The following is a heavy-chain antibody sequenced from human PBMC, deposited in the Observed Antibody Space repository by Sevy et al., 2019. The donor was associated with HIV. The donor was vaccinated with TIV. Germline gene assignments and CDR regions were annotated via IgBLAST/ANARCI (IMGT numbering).Heavy chain of an antibody. Sequence: GGSLRLSCAASGFTFSGSAMHWVRQASGKGLEWVGRIRSNANSYAPAYAASVKGRFTIYSDDSKNTANLLMNCLKTQDTAVYYCTRLWSQRYGDFVDWGQGTLVTVSS. V-gene: IGHV3-73*01. J-gene: IGHJ4*02. D-gene: IGHD4-17*01. CDR3: TRLWSQRYGDFVD. CDR1: GFTFSGSA. CDR2: IRSNANSYAP.